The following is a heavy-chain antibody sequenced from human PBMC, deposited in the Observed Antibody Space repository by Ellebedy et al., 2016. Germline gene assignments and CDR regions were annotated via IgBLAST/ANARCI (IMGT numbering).Heavy chain of an antibody. CDR2: IWYDGSNK. V-gene: IGHV3-33*01. Sequence: GGSLRLSCAASGFTFSSYGMHRVRQAPGKGLEWVAVIWYDGSNKYYADSVKGRFTISRDNSKNTLYLQMNSLRAEDTAVYYCASFGSGTSDAFDIWGQGTMVTVSS. D-gene: IGHD3-10*01. CDR1: GFTFSSYG. J-gene: IGHJ3*02. CDR3: ASFGSGTSDAFDI.